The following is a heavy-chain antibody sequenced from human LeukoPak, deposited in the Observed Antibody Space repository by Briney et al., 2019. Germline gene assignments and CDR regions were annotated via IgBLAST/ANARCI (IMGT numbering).Heavy chain of an antibody. CDR1: GFTFSAFS. J-gene: IGHJ4*02. CDR2: ITSSDGFI. D-gene: IGHD3-22*01. Sequence: PGGSLRLSCAASGFTFSAFSMNWVRQAPGRGLEWVSSITSSDGFIQYADSVKGRFTISRDNSKNTLYLQMNSLTAEDTAVYYCARWDSSGYHKYYFDYWGQGTLVTVSS. V-gene: IGHV3-21*04. CDR3: ARWDSSGYHKYYFDY.